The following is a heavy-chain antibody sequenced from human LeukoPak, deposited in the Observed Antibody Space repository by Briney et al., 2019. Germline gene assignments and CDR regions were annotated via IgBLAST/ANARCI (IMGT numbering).Heavy chain of an antibody. CDR1: GGSISSYY. J-gene: IGHJ4*02. D-gene: IGHD6-19*01. V-gene: IGHV4-59*01. Sequence: SETLSLTCTVSGGSISSYYWSWLRQPPGKGLEWIGYIYYSGSTNYNPSLKSRVTISVDTSKNQFSLKLSSVTAADTAVYYCARGSIAVAYWGQGTLVTVSS. CDR3: ARGSIAVAY. CDR2: IYYSGST.